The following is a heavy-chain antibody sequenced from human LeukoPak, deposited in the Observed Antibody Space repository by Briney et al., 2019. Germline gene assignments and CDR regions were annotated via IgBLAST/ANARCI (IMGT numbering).Heavy chain of an antibody. D-gene: IGHD2-21*02. V-gene: IGHV4-4*09. J-gene: IGHJ5*01. Sequence: SETLSLTCTVSGGSISSYYWSWIRQPPGKGLEWIGYIYTSGSTNYNPSPKSRVTISVDTSKNQFSLKLSSVTAADTAVYYCARQGGDHWFDPWGQGTTVTVSS. CDR1: GGSISSYY. CDR3: ARQGGDHWFDP. CDR2: IYTSGST.